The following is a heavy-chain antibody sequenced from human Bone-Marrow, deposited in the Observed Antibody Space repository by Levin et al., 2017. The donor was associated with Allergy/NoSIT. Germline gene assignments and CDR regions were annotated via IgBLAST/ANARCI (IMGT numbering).Heavy chain of an antibody. D-gene: IGHD2-2*01. J-gene: IGHJ4*01. CDR3: ARAGGCLSSSCSTTPGFDY. CDR1: GFTFSIYW. V-gene: IGHV3-7*03. CDR2: IKQDGSEK. Sequence: GGSLKLSFAASGFTFSIYWMSWVRQAPGKGLEWVANIKQDGSEKYYVDSVKGRFTISRDNAKNSLYLQMNSLRAEDTAVYYCARAGGCLSSSCSTTPGFDYWGRNPGHRLL.